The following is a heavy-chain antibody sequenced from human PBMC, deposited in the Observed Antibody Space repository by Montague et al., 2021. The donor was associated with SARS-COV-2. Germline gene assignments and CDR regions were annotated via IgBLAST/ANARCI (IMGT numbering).Heavy chain of an antibody. J-gene: IGHJ4*02. Sequence: IYTSGSTNYNPSLNSRVTISVDTSKNQFSLKLSSVTAADTAVYYCAREGGITIFGVVILYYFDYWGQGTMVTVSS. D-gene: IGHD3-3*01. CDR2: IYTSGST. V-gene: IGHV4-61*02. CDR3: AREGGITIFGVVILYYFDY.